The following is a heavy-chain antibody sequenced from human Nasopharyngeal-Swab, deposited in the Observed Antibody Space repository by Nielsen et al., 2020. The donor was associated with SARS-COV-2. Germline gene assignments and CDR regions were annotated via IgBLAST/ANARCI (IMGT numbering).Heavy chain of an antibody. CDR1: GASGSRGSYY. J-gene: IGHJ4*02. Sequence: SETLSLTCNFSGASGSRGSYYWTWIRQPPGKGLEWIGYVYNSGRTNYNPSLKSRVTISVDTSKSLFSLKLNSVTAADTAIYFCARGTNLAALRIDYWGQGTLVTVSS. CDR2: VYNSGRT. CDR3: ARGTNLAALRIDY. V-gene: IGHV4-61*01. D-gene: IGHD6-6*01.